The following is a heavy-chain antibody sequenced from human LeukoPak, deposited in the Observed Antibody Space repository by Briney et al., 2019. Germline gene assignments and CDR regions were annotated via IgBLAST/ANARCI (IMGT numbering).Heavy chain of an antibody. Sequence: GGSLILSCEASGFSIKIYEINWVRQAPGKALEWVSYISSRGTTMYYADSVKGRFTVSGDNAENSVYLQMNSVKAEDTAVYYCARENVNGYHSFDFWGQGTLVAVSS. CDR2: ISSRGTTM. CDR1: GFSIKIYE. CDR3: ARENVNGYHSFDF. D-gene: IGHD5-12*01. V-gene: IGHV3-48*03. J-gene: IGHJ4*02.